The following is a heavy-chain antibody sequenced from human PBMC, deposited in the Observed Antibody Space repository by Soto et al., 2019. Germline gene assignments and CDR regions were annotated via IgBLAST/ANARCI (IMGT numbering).Heavy chain of an antibody. D-gene: IGHD3-3*01. CDR2: SDPEDGET. V-gene: IGHV1-24*01. J-gene: IGHJ4*02. CDR1: GYTLTELS. Sequence: ASVKVSCKVSGYTLTELSMHWVRQTPGKGLEWMGGSDPEDGETIYAQKFQGRVTMTEDSSTDTAYMELSSLRSEDTAVYYCVIPPYYDFWSGYYYWGQGTLVTVSS. CDR3: VIPPYYDFWSGYYY.